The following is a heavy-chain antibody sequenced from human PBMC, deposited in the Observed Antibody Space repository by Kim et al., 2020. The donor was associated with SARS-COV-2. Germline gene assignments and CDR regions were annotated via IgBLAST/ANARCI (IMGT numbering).Heavy chain of an antibody. CDR3: ARHLFSGYYFDY. Sequence: YYNPSLKSRVTISVDPSKNQFSLKLSSVTAADTAVYYCARHLFSGYYFDYWGQGTLVTVSS. D-gene: IGHD3-22*01. J-gene: IGHJ4*02. V-gene: IGHV4-39*01.